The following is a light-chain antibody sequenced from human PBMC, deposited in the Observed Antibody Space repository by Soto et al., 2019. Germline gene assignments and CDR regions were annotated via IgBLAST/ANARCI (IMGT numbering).Light chain of an antibody. Sequence: QSVLTQPPSISGAPGQRVTISCTGSSSNIGAGSDVHWYHQLPGPAPKLLIYGNTNRPSGVPDRFSGSKSGTSASLAIAGLQTEDEGDYYCQTYDSSLSGLYVFGTGTKLTVL. V-gene: IGLV1-40*01. CDR2: GNT. CDR3: QTYDSSLSGLYV. CDR1: SSNIGAGSD. J-gene: IGLJ1*01.